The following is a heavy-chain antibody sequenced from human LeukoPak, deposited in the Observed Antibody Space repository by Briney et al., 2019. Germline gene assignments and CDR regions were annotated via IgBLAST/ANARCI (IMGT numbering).Heavy chain of an antibody. Sequence: GGSLRLSCAASGFTFSSYGMHWVRQAPGKGLEWVAFIRYDGSNKYYADSVKGQFTISRDNSKNTLYLQMNSLGAEDTAVYYCAKYYYDSSGSRHFDYWGQGTLVTVSS. CDR3: AKYYYDSSGSRHFDY. CDR1: GFTFSSYG. V-gene: IGHV3-30*02. J-gene: IGHJ4*02. D-gene: IGHD3-22*01. CDR2: IRYDGSNK.